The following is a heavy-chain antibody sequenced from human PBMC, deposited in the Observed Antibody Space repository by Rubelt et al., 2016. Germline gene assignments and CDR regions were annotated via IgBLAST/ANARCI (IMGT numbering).Heavy chain of an antibody. Sequence: EVQLVQSGGDLVQPGGSLRLSCAASGFTFSRYAMSWVRQAPGKGLEWVSAISASGGSTYYADSVKGRFTISRDDSKNTLYLQMNSLRAEDTAVYYCAKDPSRFYYDSSYYFDYWGQGTLVTVSS. CDR3: AKDPSRFYYDSSYYFDY. D-gene: IGHD3-22*01. V-gene: IGHV3-23*04. CDR1: GFTFSRYA. J-gene: IGHJ4*02. CDR2: ISASGGST.